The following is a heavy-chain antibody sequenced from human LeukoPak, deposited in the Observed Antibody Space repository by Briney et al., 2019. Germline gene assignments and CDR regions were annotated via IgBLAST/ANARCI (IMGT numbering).Heavy chain of an antibody. CDR1: GFTFSDYY. CDR2: ISSSGSTI. V-gene: IGHV3-11*01. D-gene: IGHD4-17*01. J-gene: IGHJ6*02. Sequence: GSLRLSCAASGFTFSDYYMSWIRQAPGKGLEWVSYISSSGSTIYYADSVKGRFTISRDNAKNSQYLQMNSLRAEDTAVYYCARGGDGDYGLGRVSYYGMDVWGQGTTVTVSS. CDR3: ARGGDGDYGLGRVSYYGMDV.